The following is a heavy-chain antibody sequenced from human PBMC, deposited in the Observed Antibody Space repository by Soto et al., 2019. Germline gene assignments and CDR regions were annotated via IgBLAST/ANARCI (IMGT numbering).Heavy chain of an antibody. J-gene: IGHJ4*02. Sequence: QVQLQQWGGGLLKPSETLSLTCAVNGGSLTGYYWSWIRQPPGKGLEWIGEIKDGGSTNYSPSLRGRATISSDTSNNQFSLKLNSVTAADTAVYYCARGQEGIVATHWDQGALVTVSS. V-gene: IGHV4-34*01. CDR3: ARGQEGIVATH. CDR1: GGSLTGYY. CDR2: IKDGGST. D-gene: IGHD5-12*01.